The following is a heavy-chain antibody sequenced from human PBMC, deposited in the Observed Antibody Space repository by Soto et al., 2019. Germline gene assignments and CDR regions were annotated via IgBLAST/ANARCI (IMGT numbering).Heavy chain of an antibody. CDR1: GGSVSSGSYY. J-gene: IGHJ5*02. D-gene: IGHD3-3*01. CDR3: ARAYDFWCGSNNWFDP. V-gene: IGHV4-61*01. Sequence: SETLSLTCTVSGGSVSSGSYYWSWIRQPPGKGLEWIGYIYYSGSTNYNPSLKSRVTISVDTSKNQFSLKLSSVTAADTAVYYCARAYDFWCGSNNWFDPWGQGTLVTVSS. CDR2: IYYSGST.